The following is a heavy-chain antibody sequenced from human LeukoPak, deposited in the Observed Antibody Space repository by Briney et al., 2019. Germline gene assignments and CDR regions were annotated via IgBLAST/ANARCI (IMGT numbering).Heavy chain of an antibody. J-gene: IGHJ4*02. CDR3: AKDSMTSRFGDYEE. CDR1: GFTFSSYG. D-gene: IGHD4-17*01. Sequence: PGGSLRLSCAASGFTFSSYGMHWVRQAPGKGLEWVAVISYDGSNKYYADSVKGRFTISRDNSKNTLHLQMNSLRVEDTAVYYCAKDSMTSRFGDYEEWGQGTLVTVSS. CDR2: ISYDGSNK. V-gene: IGHV3-30*18.